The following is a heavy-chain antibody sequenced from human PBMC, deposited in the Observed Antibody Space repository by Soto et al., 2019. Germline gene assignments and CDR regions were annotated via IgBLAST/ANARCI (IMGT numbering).Heavy chain of an antibody. D-gene: IGHD6-6*01. CDR3: ARDEYYYAMDV. V-gene: IGHV3-7*01. Sequence: GGSLRLSCAASGFTFSGPWLTWFRQAPGKGLEWVAKIRPDGNEIYYADSVRGRFTISRDNAKSSLYLQMNSLRVDDTAIYHCARDEYYYAMDVWGQGTTVTVSS. CDR1: GFTFSGPW. CDR2: IRPDGNEI. J-gene: IGHJ6*02.